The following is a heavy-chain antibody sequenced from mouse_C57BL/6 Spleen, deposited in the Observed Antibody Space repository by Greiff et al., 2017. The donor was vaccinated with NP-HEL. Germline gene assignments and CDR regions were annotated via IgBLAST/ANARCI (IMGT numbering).Heavy chain of an antibody. CDR1: GFTFSSYA. D-gene: IGHD4-1*01. CDR3: ARSVNGNWYFDV. CDR2: ISDGGSYT. Sequence: EVKLMESGGGLVKPGGSLKLSCAASGFTFSSYAMSWVRQTPEKRLEWVATISDGGSYTYYPDNVKGRFTISRDNAKNNLYLQMSHLKSEDTAMYYCARSVNGNWYFDVWGTGTTVTVSS. V-gene: IGHV5-4*03. J-gene: IGHJ1*03.